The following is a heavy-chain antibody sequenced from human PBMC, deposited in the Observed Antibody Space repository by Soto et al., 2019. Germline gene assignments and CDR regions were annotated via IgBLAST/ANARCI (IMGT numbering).Heavy chain of an antibody. CDR2: INHSGST. V-gene: IGHV4-34*01. Sequence: SETLSLTCAVYGGSFSGYYWSWIRQPPGKGLEWIGEINHSGSTNYNPSLKSRVTISVDTSKNQFSLKLSSVTAADTAVYYCAGRWGGIAVAGYYFAYWGQGTLVTVSS. J-gene: IGHJ4*02. CDR3: AGRWGGIAVAGYYFAY. CDR1: GGSFSGYY. D-gene: IGHD6-19*01.